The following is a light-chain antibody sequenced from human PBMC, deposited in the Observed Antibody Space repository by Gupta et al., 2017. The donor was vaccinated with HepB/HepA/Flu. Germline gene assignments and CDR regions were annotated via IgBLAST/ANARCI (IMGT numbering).Light chain of an antibody. J-gene: IGLJ2*01. Sequence: SYVLTQPPSVSVAPGKSASITCGGNNIGTKSVHWYQQKPGQAPVLVIYYDTDRPSGIPERFSGSNSGNTATLTISRVEAGDEADYYCQVGDSSSALFGGGTKLTVL. CDR2: YDT. CDR1: NIGTKS. V-gene: IGLV3-21*01. CDR3: QVGDSSSAL.